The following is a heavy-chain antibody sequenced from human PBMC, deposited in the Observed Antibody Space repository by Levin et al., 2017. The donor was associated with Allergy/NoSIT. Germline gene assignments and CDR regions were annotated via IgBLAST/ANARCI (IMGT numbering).Heavy chain of an antibody. CDR3: ARGQEWFGESYYYYGMDV. CDR1: GYTFTSYD. V-gene: IGHV1-8*01. Sequence: GESLKISCKASGYTFTSYDINWVRQATGQGLEWMGWMNPNSGNTGYAQKFQGRVTMTRNTSISTAYMELSSLRSEDTAVYYCARGQEWFGESYYYYGMDVWGQGTTVTVSS. CDR2: MNPNSGNT. J-gene: IGHJ6*02. D-gene: IGHD3-10*01.